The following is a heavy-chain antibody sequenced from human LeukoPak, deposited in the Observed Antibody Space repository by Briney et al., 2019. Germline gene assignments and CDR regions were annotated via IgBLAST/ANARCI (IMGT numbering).Heavy chain of an antibody. J-gene: IGHJ4*02. CDR2: IYYSGST. Sequence: PSETLSLTCTVSVGSISSSSYYWGWIRQPPGKGLEWIGSIYYSGSTYYNPSLKSRVTISVDTSKNQFSLKLSSVTAADTAVYYCARVDYYGSGSVDYWGQGTLVTVSS. D-gene: IGHD3-10*01. CDR3: ARVDYYGSGSVDY. CDR1: VGSISSSSYY. V-gene: IGHV4-39*01.